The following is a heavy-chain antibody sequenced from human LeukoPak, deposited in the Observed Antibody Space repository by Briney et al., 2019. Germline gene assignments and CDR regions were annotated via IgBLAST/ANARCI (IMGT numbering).Heavy chain of an antibody. D-gene: IGHD1-26*01. J-gene: IGHJ4*02. CDR2: IYSSGST. CDR3: ARDGGSYKEFDF. V-gene: IGHV4-59*01. CDR1: GASISSYY. Sequence: SETLSLTCTVSGASISSYYWSWIRQPPGKGLEWIAYIYSSGSTNYNPSLKSRVTISLDTSKNQFSLKLSSVTAADTAVYYCARDGGSYKEFDFWSQGTLVTVSS.